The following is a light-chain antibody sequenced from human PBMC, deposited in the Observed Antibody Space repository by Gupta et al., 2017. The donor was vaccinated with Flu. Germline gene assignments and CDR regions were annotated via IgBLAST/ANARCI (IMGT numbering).Light chain of an antibody. CDR1: RWGHKY. J-gene: IGLJ2*01. Sequence: SPGQTATITGSGNRWGHKYACWYEQKPGRSPMLVIYRDDKRPTGIPERFSGSSSGNTATLTISGTQPVDEADYYCQACDGSTLIFGGGTKLTVL. CDR2: RDD. V-gene: IGLV3-1*01. CDR3: QACDGSTLI.